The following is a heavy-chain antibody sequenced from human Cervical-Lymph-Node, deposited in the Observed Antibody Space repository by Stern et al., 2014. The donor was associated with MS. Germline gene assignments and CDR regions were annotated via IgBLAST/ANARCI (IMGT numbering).Heavy chain of an antibody. Sequence: VQLGQSGGGLVKPGGSLRLSCAASGFTFKNAWMSWVRQAPGKGLEWGGRIKDKIDGGTTDYAAPVKGRFTISRDDSKDTLYLELNSLKTEDTAVYYCTTVRYDRSAKPDFWGQGTLVTVSS. V-gene: IGHV3-15*01. CDR2: IKDKIDGGTT. CDR1: GFTFKNAW. J-gene: IGHJ4*02. D-gene: IGHD3-22*01. CDR3: TTVRYDRSAKPDF.